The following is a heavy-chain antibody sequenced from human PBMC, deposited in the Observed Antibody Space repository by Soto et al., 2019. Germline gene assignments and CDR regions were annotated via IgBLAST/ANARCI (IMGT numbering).Heavy chain of an antibody. Sequence: SETLSLTCAVYGGSFSGYYWSWIRQPPGKGLEWIGEINHSGSTNYNPSLKSRVTISVDTSKNQFSLKLSSVTAADTAVYYCAREKAAAGYFQHWGQGTLVTVSS. D-gene: IGHD6-13*01. CDR2: INHSGST. CDR1: GGSFSGYY. CDR3: AREKAAAGYFQH. V-gene: IGHV4-34*01. J-gene: IGHJ1*01.